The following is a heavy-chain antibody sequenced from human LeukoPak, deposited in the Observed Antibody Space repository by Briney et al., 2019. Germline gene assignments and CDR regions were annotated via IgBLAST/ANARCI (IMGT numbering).Heavy chain of an antibody. CDR1: GDSVSSNSVA. J-gene: IGHJ4*02. CDR2: TYYRPKWYN. V-gene: IGHV6-1*01. Sequence: SQTLSLTCDISGDSVSSNSVAWNWIRQSPSRGLEWLGRTYYRPKWYNDYAVSVKGRITFNADTSRNQLSLHLNSVTPEDTAVYYCARGGAVVGGFDNWGQGTLVIVSS. D-gene: IGHD6-19*01. CDR3: ARGGAVVGGFDN.